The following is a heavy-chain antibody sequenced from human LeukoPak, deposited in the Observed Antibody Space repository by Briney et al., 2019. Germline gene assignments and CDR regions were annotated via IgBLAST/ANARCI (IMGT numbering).Heavy chain of an antibody. CDR2: INHSGST. CDR1: GGSFSGYY. CDR3: ARGQTRWDY. Sequence: SETLSLTCAVHGGSFSGYYWSWIRQPPGKGLEWIGEINHSGSTNYNPSLKSQVTISVDTSKNQFSLKLSSVTAADTAVYYCARGQTRWDYWGQGTLVTVSS. D-gene: IGHD2-15*01. V-gene: IGHV4-34*01. J-gene: IGHJ4*02.